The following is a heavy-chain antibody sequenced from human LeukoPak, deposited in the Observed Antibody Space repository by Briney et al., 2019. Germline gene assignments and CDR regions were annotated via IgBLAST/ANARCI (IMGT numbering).Heavy chain of an antibody. D-gene: IGHD6-19*01. V-gene: IGHV3-64*01. CDR3: ARASLSGWYDY. Sequence: GGSLRLSCAASGFTSSTYVMHWVRQAPGKGLEYVSAITGNGGSTYYANSVKGRFTISRDNPKNTLYLQMDSLRAEDMAVYYCARASLSGWYDYWGQGTLVTVSS. J-gene: IGHJ4*02. CDR2: ITGNGGST. CDR1: GFTSSTYV.